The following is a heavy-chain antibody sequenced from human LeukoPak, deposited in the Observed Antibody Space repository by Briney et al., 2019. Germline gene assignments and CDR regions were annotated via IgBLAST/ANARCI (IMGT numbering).Heavy chain of an antibody. CDR3: VRHSRVVAFDY. CDR1: GVSISNHY. J-gene: IGHJ4*02. Sequence: PSETLSLTCTVSGVSISNHYSSWIRQPPGKGLEWIGYIYYTGNTNYNPSLKSRVTISEDTSKNQVSLKLSSVTAADTAVYYCVRHSRVVAFDYWGQGNLVTVSS. CDR2: IYYTGNT. D-gene: IGHD2-15*01. V-gene: IGHV4-59*08.